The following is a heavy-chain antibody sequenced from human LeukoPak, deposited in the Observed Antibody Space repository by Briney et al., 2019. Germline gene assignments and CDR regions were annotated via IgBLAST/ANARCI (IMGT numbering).Heavy chain of an antibody. CDR1: GYTFTSYY. V-gene: IGHV1-46*01. Sequence: ASVKVSCKASGYTFTSYYMHWVRQAPGQGLEWMGLINPTGGSTGYAQKFQGRVTMTRDMSISTAYMELSRLRSDDTAVYYCARGFTIFDAFDIWGQGTMVTVSS. D-gene: IGHD3-3*01. CDR3: ARGFTIFDAFDI. J-gene: IGHJ3*02. CDR2: INPTGGST.